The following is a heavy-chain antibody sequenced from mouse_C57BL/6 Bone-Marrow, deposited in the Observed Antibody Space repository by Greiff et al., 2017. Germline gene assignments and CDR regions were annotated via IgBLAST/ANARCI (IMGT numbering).Heavy chain of an antibody. Sequence: EVMLVESGEGLVKPGGSLKLSCAASGFTFSSYAMSWVRQTPETRLEWVAYISSGGDYIYYADTVKGRFTISRDNARNTLYMRMSSLKSEDTAMYYCTRDLRYYYGSRYWYLDVWGTGTTVTVSS. CDR3: TRDLRYYYGSRYWYLDV. CDR2: ISSGGDYI. D-gene: IGHD1-1*01. J-gene: IGHJ1*03. V-gene: IGHV5-9-1*02. CDR1: GFTFSSYA.